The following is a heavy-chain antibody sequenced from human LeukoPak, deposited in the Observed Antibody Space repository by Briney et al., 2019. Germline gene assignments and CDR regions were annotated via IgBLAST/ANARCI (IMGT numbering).Heavy chain of an antibody. CDR1: GGSISSSSYY. D-gene: IGHD2-2*01. V-gene: IGHV4-39*01. CDR2: IYYSGST. CDR3: ASPRECCSSTSCYLAFDI. Sequence: SETLSLTCTVSGGSISSSSYYWGWIRQPPGKGLEWIGSIYYSGSTYYNPSLKSRVTISVDTSKNQFSLKLSSVTAADTAVYYCASPRECCSSTSCYLAFDIWGQGTMVTVSS. J-gene: IGHJ3*02.